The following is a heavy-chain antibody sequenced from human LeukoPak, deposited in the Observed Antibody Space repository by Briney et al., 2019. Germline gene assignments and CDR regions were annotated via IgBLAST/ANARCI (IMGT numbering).Heavy chain of an antibody. D-gene: IGHD1-7*01. CDR3: ATRWYNWNYFFDY. CDR2: IYSGGST. V-gene: IGHV3-53*01. Sequence: GGSLRLSCAASGFTVSSNYMSWVRQAPGKGLEWVSVIYSGGSTFYADSVKGRFSISRDNSKNTLYLQMNSLRAEDTAVYYCATRWYNWNYFFDYWGQGTLVTVSS. CDR1: GFTVSSNY. J-gene: IGHJ4*02.